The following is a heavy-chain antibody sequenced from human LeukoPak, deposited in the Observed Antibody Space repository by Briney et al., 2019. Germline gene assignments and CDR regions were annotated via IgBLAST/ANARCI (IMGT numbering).Heavy chain of an antibody. J-gene: IGHJ4*02. CDR3: AKFQVFSWFDY. CDR2: ISGSGGST. CDR1: GFTFSSYG. Sequence: GGSLRLSCAASGFTFSSYGMSWVRQAPGKGLEWVSAISGSGGSTYYADSVKGRFTISRDNSKNPLYLQMNSLRAEDTAVYYCAKFQVFSWFDYWGQGTLVTVSS. V-gene: IGHV3-23*01.